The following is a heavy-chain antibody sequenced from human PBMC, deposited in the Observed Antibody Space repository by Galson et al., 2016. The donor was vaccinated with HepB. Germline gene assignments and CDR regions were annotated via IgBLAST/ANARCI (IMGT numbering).Heavy chain of an antibody. CDR3: ARGRHYDSRGYYWRWFDP. D-gene: IGHD3-22*01. V-gene: IGHV1-8*01. CDR2: MNPNSGNT. Sequence: SVKVSCKASGYTFTSYDINWVRQATGQGLEWMGWMNPNSGNTGYAQKFQGRVTVTRNTSISTAYMELSSLRSEDTAVYYCARGRHYDSRGYYWRWFDPWGQGTLDPVS. J-gene: IGHJ5*02. CDR1: GYTFTSYD.